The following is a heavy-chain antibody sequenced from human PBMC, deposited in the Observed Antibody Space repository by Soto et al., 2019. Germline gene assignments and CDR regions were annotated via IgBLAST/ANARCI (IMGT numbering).Heavy chain of an antibody. CDR2: INSDGSSA. Sequence: EVQLVESGGGLVQPGGSLRLSCAASGFTFSSYWMHWVRQAPGKGLVWVSRINSDGSSASYADSVKGRFTISRDNAKNTLYLQMNSLRAEDTAVYYCARVHGRGANWFDPWGQGTLVTVSS. J-gene: IGHJ5*02. D-gene: IGHD3-10*01. CDR1: GFTFSSYW. V-gene: IGHV3-74*01. CDR3: ARVHGRGANWFDP.